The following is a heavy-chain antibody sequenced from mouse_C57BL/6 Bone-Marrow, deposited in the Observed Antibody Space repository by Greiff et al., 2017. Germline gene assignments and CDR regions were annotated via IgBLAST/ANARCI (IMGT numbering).Heavy chain of an antibody. J-gene: IGHJ1*03. D-gene: IGHD2-3*01. CDR3: VRYRSYNDGYHAGWYFDV. CDR1: GFTFNTYA. CDR2: IRSKSSNYAT. V-gene: IGHV10-3*01. Sequence: EVHLVESGGGLVQPKGSLKLSCAASGFTFNTYAMHWVRQAPGKGLEWVARIRSKSSNYATYYADSVKDRFTISRDDSQSMLYLQMNNLKTEDTAMYYCVRYRSYNDGYHAGWYFDVWGTGTTVTVSS.